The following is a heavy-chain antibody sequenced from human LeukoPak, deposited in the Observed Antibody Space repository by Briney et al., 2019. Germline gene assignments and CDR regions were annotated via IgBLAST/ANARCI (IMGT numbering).Heavy chain of an antibody. Sequence: GGSLRLSCAASGFDFNNYIMHWVRQAPGKGLEWVAIIWFDGDDEKYSDSVKGRFTISRDNSKNTLYLQMNSLRGEDTAVYYCASSYYYGSGSHFDYWGQGTLVTVSS. V-gene: IGHV3-33*01. CDR2: IWFDGDDE. CDR1: GFDFNNYI. D-gene: IGHD3-10*01. J-gene: IGHJ4*02. CDR3: ASSYYYGSGSHFDY.